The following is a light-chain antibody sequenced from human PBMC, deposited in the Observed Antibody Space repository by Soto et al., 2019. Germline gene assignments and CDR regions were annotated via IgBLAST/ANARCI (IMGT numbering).Light chain of an antibody. CDR1: QSISSW. CDR3: QQYRSYPWT. V-gene: IGKV1-5*03. J-gene: IGKJ1*01. CDR2: KAS. Sequence: DIQMTQSPSTLSASVGDRVTITCRASQSISSWLAWYQQKPGKAPNLLIYKASSLQSGVPSRFSGSESGTEFTLTISSLQPDDFATFYCQQYRSYPWTFGQGTKVEI.